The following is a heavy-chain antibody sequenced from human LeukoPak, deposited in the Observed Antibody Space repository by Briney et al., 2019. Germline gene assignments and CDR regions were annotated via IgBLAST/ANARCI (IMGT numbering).Heavy chain of an antibody. CDR2: IYYSGST. J-gene: IGHJ3*02. CDR3: ARDLVYPDAFDI. D-gene: IGHD2-8*01. Sequence: SETLSLTCAVYGGSFSSYYWSWIRQPPGKGLEWIGYIYYSGSTNYNPSLKSRVTISVDTSKNQFSLKLSSVTAADTAVYYCARDLVYPDAFDIWGQGTMVTVSS. CDR1: GGSFSSYY. V-gene: IGHV4-59*01.